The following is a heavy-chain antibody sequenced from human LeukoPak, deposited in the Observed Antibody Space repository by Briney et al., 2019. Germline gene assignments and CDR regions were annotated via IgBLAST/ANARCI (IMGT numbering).Heavy chain of an antibody. J-gene: IGHJ4*02. CDR3: ARDCSGNSCYSY. D-gene: IGHD2-15*01. CDR2: IYSSGST. V-gene: IGHV4-61*02. Sequence: PSETLSLTCTVSGGSISSSSYYWSWIRQPAGKGLEWIGRIYSSGSTDYNPSLKSRVTMSVDKSKNQFSLKLSSMTAADTAVYYCARDCSGNSCYSYWGQGTLVTVSS. CDR1: GGSISSSSYY.